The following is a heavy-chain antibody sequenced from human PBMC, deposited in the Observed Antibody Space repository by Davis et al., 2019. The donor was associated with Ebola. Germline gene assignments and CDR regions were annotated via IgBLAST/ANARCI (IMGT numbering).Heavy chain of an antibody. CDR3: ARGTTVTKEGDY. CDR2: INAGNGNT. V-gene: IGHV1-3*01. D-gene: IGHD4-17*01. Sequence: ASVKVSCKASGYTFTSYDINWVRQATGQGLEWMGWINAGNGNTKYSQKFQGRVTITRDTSASTAYMELSSLRSEDTAVYYCARGTTVTKEGDYWGQGTLVTVSS. J-gene: IGHJ4*02. CDR1: GYTFTSYD.